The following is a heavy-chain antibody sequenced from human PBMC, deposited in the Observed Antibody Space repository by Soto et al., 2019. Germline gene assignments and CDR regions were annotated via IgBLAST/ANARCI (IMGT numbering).Heavy chain of an antibody. J-gene: IGHJ4*02. CDR1: GFTFSGYA. CDR2: ITVDGVGT. D-gene: IGHD3-10*01. V-gene: IGHV3-23*01. CDR3: AKFKAGTYEKYHFHY. Sequence: EVQLLESGGGLVQPGGSLRLSCAASGFTFSGYAVSWVRQASGKGLEWVAGITVDGVGTYYADSVKGRFSISRDNSKNTRYLQMNGLRAEDTALYYCAKFKAGTYEKYHFHYRGQGTLVTVSS.